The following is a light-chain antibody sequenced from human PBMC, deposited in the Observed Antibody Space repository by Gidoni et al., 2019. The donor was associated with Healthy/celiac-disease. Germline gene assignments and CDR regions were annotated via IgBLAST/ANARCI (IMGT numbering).Light chain of an antibody. V-gene: IGLV3-25*03. CDR1: ALPKQY. J-gene: IGLJ2*01. CDR3: QSADSSGTCVV. Sequence: SYELTQPPPETVSPGQTPRITCSGDALPKQYAYWYQPKPGQAPVLVIYKDSERHSGIPERFSGSSSGTTVTLTISGVQAEDEDDYYCQSADSSGTCVVFGGGTKLTVL. CDR2: KDS.